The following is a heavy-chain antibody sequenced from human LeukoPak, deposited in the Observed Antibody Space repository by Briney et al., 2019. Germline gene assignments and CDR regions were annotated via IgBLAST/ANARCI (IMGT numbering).Heavy chain of an antibody. CDR3: ARSECSGGSCSFNY. Sequence: SETLSLTCTVSGGSISSYYWSWIRQPPGKGLEWIGYIYSSGSTNYNPSLKSRVTISVDTSKKQFSLKLSSVTAADTAVYYCARSECSGGSCSFNYWGQGTLVTVSS. V-gene: IGHV4-59*08. CDR2: IYSSGST. D-gene: IGHD2-15*01. J-gene: IGHJ4*02. CDR1: GGSISSYY.